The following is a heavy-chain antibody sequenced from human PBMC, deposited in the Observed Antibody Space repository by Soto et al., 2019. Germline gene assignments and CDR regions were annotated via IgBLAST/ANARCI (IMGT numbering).Heavy chain of an antibody. Sequence: GGSLGLACAASNFTCRTYWLHWVRQAPGKGLDLVANIQQDGSAKYYVDSVKGRFTISRDNAKNSLYLQMNSLRAEDTAVSYCARGGRIRASGWVDYWGQGPLVTVSS. CDR3: ARGGRIRASGWVDY. CDR2: IQQDGSAK. V-gene: IGHV3-7*03. D-gene: IGHD6-19*01. J-gene: IGHJ4*02. CDR1: NFTCRTYW.